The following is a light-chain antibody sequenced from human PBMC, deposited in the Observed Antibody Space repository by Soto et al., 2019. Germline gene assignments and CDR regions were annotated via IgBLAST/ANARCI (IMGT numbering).Light chain of an antibody. V-gene: IGKV1-33*01. CDR3: QQNDNLPYT. CDR1: QDISNY. Sequence: DIQMTQSPSSLSASVGDRVTITCQASQDISNYLNWYQQKPGKAPKLLIYDASNLETGVPSRFSGSGSGTDFTFTISSLQPEDIATYYCQQNDNLPYTFGQGPKLEIK. J-gene: IGKJ2*01. CDR2: DAS.